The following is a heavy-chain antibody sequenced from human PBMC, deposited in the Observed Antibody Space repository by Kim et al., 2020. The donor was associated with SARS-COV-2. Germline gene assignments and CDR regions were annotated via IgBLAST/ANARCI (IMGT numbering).Heavy chain of an antibody. CDR2: IYSGGSST. CDR1: GFTFSSYA. D-gene: IGHD4-17*01. Sequence: GGSLRLSCAASGFTFSSYAMSWVRQAPGKGLEWVSVIYSGGSSTYYADSVKGRFTISRDNSKNTLYLQMNSLRAEDTAVYYCAVDYGGNSSGGLFDYWGQGTLVTVSS. J-gene: IGHJ4*02. CDR3: AVDYGGNSSGGLFDY. V-gene: IGHV3-23*03.